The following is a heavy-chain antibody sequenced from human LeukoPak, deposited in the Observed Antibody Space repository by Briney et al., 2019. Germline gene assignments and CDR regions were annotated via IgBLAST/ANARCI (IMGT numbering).Heavy chain of an antibody. CDR2: INPNSGGT. D-gene: IGHD2-2*01. J-gene: IGHJ4*02. Sequence: GASVKVSCKASGYTFTGYYMHWVRQAPGQGLEWMGWINPNSGGTNYAQKFQGRVTMTRDTSISTAYMELSSLRSEDTAVYYCARDKAGCSSTSCYRPLDYWGQGTLVTVSS. CDR3: ARDKAGCSSTSCYRPLDY. V-gene: IGHV1-2*02. CDR1: GYTFTGYY.